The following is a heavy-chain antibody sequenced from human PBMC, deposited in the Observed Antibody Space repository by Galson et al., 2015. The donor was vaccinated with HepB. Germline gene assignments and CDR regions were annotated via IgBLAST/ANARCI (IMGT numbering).Heavy chain of an antibody. CDR3: AREAHIAVAAFDS. Sequence: SLRLSCAASGFTFTDFGMHWVRQAPGKGLEWVALIWFDGTNQYYADSVKGRFTISRANSKNTLYLQMNSLRAEDTAVYYCAREAHIAVAAFDSWGQGTLVTVSS. CDR2: IWFDGTNQ. J-gene: IGHJ4*02. CDR1: GFTFTDFG. D-gene: IGHD2-21*01. V-gene: IGHV3-33*01.